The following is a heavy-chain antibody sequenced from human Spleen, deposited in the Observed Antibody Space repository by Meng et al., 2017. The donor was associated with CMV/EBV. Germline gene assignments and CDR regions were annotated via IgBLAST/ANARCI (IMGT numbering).Heavy chain of an antibody. CDR1: GYTFTSYG. V-gene: IGHV1-18*01. D-gene: IGHD6-13*01. Sequence: SGYTFTSYGMSWLRQAPGQGLEWMGWISAYNGNTIYAQKVQGRVTMTTDASTNTAYLELRSLRSDDTAVYYCARDQQLIPAEYFQHWGPGTLVTVSS. CDR3: ARDQQLIPAEYFQH. J-gene: IGHJ1*01. CDR2: ISAYNGNT.